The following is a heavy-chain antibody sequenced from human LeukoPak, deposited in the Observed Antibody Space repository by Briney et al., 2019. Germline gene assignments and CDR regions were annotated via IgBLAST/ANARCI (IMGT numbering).Heavy chain of an antibody. V-gene: IGHV4-39*07. J-gene: IGHJ3*02. CDR1: GGSILRSTHY. CDR2: IYDSGST. Sequence: PSETLSLTCTVSGGSILRSTHYWGWIRQPPGKGLEWIGSIYDSGSTYYNSSLKSRVTISVDTSKNQFSLKLSSVTAADTAVYYCARVVYSYAQSLGAFDIWGQGTMVTVSS. CDR3: ARVVYSYAQSLGAFDI. D-gene: IGHD5-18*01.